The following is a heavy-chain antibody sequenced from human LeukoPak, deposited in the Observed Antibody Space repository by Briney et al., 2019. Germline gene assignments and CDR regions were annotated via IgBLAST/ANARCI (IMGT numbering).Heavy chain of an antibody. CDR2: ISGSGGST. J-gene: IGHJ1*01. V-gene: IGHV3-23*01. Sequence: VGSLRLSCAASGFTFSSYAMSWVRQAPGKGLEWVSAISGSGGSTYYADSVKGRFTISRDNSKNTLYLQMNSLRAEDTAVYYCATVATIPYFQHWGQGTLVTVSS. D-gene: IGHD5-12*01. CDR3: ATVATIPYFQH. CDR1: GFTFSSYA.